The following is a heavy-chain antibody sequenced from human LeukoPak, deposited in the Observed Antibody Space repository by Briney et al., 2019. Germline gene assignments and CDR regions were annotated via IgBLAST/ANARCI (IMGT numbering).Heavy chain of an antibody. V-gene: IGHV3-21*01. CDR3: ARDLTGTLSMDV. CDR1: GFTFSSYS. Sequence: GGSLRLSCAASGFTFSSYSMNWVRQAPGKGLEWVLSISSSSSYIYYADSVKGRFTISRDNAKNSLYLQMNSLRAEDTAVYYCARDLTGTLSMDVWGKGTTVTVSS. D-gene: IGHD1-20*01. J-gene: IGHJ6*03. CDR2: ISSSSSYI.